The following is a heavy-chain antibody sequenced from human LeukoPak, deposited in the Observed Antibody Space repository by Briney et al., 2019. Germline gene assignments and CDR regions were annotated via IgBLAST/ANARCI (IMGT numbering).Heavy chain of an antibody. J-gene: IGHJ4*02. CDR3: ARGEPYYFDY. V-gene: IGHV4-39*01. CDR2: IYHSGST. Sequence: SETLSLTCTVSGGSISRSSYYWGWIRQPPGKGLEWIGSIYHSGSTYYNPSLKSRVTISVDTSKNQFSLKLSSVTAADTAVYYCARGEPYYFDYWGQGTLVTVSS. D-gene: IGHD1-26*01. CDR1: GGSISRSSYY.